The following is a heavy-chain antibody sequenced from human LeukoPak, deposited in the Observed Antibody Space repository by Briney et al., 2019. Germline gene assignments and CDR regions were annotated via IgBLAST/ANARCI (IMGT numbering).Heavy chain of an antibody. CDR3: AREPATGGLDY. CDR1: GGSISSYY. V-gene: IGHV4-4*07. CDR2: IYYSGST. D-gene: IGHD2-15*01. Sequence: SETLSLTCTVSGGSISSYYYSWIRQPAGKGLEWIGSIYYSGSTYYNPSLKSRVTISVDTSKNQYSLKLSSVTAADTAVYYCAREPATGGLDYWGQGTLVTVSS. J-gene: IGHJ4*02.